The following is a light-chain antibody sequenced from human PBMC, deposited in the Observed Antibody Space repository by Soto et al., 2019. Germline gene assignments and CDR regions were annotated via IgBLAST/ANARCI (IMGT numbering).Light chain of an antibody. CDR3: QQSSNAPMYT. J-gene: IGKJ2*01. CDR1: QSIAYY. CDR2: AAS. V-gene: IGKV1-39*01. Sequence: DIQMTQSPSSLSASVGDRVTITCRASQSIAYYVNWFQQKPGKAPKLLIYAASSLQSGVPSRFSSSVAGTDFTLTISTLQPKDFATYYCQQSSNAPMYTFGQGT.